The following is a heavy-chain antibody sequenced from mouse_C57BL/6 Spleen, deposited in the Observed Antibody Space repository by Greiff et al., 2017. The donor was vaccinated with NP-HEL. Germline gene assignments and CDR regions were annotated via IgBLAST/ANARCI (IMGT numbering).Heavy chain of an antibody. J-gene: IGHJ2*01. CDR3: ARSGGSPFDY. Sequence: EVKLMESGGGLVKPGGSLKLSCAASGFTFSDYGMHWVRQAPEKGLEWVAYISSGSSTIYYADTVKGRFTISRDNAKNTLFLQMTSLRSEDTAMYYCARSGGSPFDYWGQGTTLTVSS. V-gene: IGHV5-17*01. D-gene: IGHD1-1*02. CDR2: ISSGSSTI. CDR1: GFTFSDYG.